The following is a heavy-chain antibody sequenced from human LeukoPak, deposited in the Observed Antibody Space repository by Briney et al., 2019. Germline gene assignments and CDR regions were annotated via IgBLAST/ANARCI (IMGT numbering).Heavy chain of an antibody. D-gene: IGHD6-6*01. CDR2: IRSSGSTI. V-gene: IGHV3-11*04. CDR3: ARDPVGSSSPFYYYYYYMAV. Sequence: SGGSLRLSCAASGFTFSDYYMSWIRQAPGKGLEWVSYIRSSGSTIYYADSVKGRFTISRDNAKNSLYLQMNSLRAEDTAVYYCARDPVGSSSPFYYYYYYMAVWGKGTTVTVSS. J-gene: IGHJ6*03. CDR1: GFTFSDYY.